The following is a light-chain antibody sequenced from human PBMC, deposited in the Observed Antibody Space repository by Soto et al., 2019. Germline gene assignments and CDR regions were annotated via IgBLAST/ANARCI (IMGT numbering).Light chain of an antibody. J-gene: IGKJ4*01. Sequence: EIVMTQSPATLSVSPGERATLSCRASHDVTTYLAWYQQKSGQAPRLLIYAASTRATGIPARFSGSGSGTEFSLTISSLQSEDFAIYYCQQYNNWPPVTFGGGTKVDIK. CDR3: QQYNNWPPVT. CDR2: AAS. V-gene: IGKV3-15*01. CDR1: HDVTTY.